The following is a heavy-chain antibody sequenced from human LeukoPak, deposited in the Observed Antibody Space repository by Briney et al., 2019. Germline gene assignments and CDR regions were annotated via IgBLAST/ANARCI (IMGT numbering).Heavy chain of an antibody. CDR1: GGSFSGYY. V-gene: IGHV4-34*01. CDR3: ARGRRDVLEWLFLPNYFDY. Sequence: SETLSLTCAVYGGSFSGYYWSWIRQPPGKGLEWIGEINHSGSTNYNPSLKSRVTISVDTSKNQFSLKLSSVTAADTAVYYCARGRRDVLEWLFLPNYFDYWGQGTLVTVSS. CDR2: INHSGST. J-gene: IGHJ4*02. D-gene: IGHD3-3*01.